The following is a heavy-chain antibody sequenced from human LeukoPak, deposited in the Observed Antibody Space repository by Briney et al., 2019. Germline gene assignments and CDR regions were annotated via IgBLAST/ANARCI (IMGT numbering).Heavy chain of an antibody. D-gene: IGHD5-12*01. CDR2: IYHSGST. CDR1: GGSISSGGYY. Sequence: SQTLSLTCTVSGGSISSGGYYWSWIRQPPGKGLEWIAYIYHSGSTYYNPSLKSRVTISVDRSKNQFSLKLSSVTAADTAVYYCARALQWLRIFDYWGQGTLVTVSS. J-gene: IGHJ4*02. V-gene: IGHV4-30-2*01. CDR3: ARALQWLRIFDY.